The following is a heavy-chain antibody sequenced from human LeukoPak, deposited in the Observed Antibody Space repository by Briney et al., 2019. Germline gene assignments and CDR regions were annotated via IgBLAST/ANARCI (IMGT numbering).Heavy chain of an antibody. Sequence: SETLSLTCTVSGGSVSSGSYYWSWIRQPPGKGLEWIGYMYYSGSTNYNPSLKSRVTISVDTSSNQFSLKLSSVTAADTAVYYCARDWGPTSSWGNWFDPWGQGTLVTVSS. D-gene: IGHD6-13*01. CDR3: ARDWGPTSSWGNWFDP. J-gene: IGHJ5*02. V-gene: IGHV4-61*01. CDR2: MYYSGST. CDR1: GGSVSSGSYY.